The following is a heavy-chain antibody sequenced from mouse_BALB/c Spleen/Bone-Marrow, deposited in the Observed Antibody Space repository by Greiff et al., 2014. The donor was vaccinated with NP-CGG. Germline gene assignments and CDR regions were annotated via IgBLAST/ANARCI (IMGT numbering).Heavy chain of an antibody. CDR2: INPSTGYT. Sequence: VHLVESGAELAKPGASVKMSCKASGYTFTSYWMHWVKQRPGQGLEWIGYINPSTGYTEYNQKFKDKATLTADKSSSTAYMQLSSLTSEDSAVHYCARSRTGTYFDHWGQGTTLTVSS. D-gene: IGHD4-1*01. V-gene: IGHV1-7*01. J-gene: IGHJ2*01. CDR1: GYTFTSYW. CDR3: ARSRTGTYFDH.